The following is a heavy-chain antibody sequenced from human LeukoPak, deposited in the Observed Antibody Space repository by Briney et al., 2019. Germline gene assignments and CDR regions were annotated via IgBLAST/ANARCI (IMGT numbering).Heavy chain of an antibody. CDR3: VKGPFTYYYDSSGYYA. J-gene: IGHJ5*02. CDR1: GFTFDDYA. D-gene: IGHD3-22*01. CDR2: ISWNSGSI. Sequence: PGGSLRLSCAASGFTFDDYAMHWVRQAPGKGLEWVSGISWNSGSIGYADSVKGRFTISRDNAKNSLYLQMNSLRAGDTALYYCVKGPFTYYYDSSGYYAWGQGTLVTVSS. V-gene: IGHV3-9*01.